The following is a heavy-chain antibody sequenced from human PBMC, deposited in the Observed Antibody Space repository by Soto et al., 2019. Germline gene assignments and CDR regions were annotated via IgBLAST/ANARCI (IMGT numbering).Heavy chain of an antibody. CDR3: ARVAGTTYFDY. Sequence: SETLSLTCAVYGGSFSGYYWSWIRQPPGKGLEWIGEINHSGSTNYNPSLKSRVTISVDTSKNQFSLKLSSVTAAVTAVYYCARVAGTTYFDYWGQGTLVTVSS. CDR1: GGSFSGYY. J-gene: IGHJ4*02. D-gene: IGHD1-7*01. V-gene: IGHV4-34*01. CDR2: INHSGST.